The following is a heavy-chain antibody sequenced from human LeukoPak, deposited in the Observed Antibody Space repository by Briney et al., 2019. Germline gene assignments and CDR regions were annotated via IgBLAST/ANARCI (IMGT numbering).Heavy chain of an antibody. D-gene: IGHD6-25*01. Sequence: GGSLRLSCAASGFTFSSYSMNWVRQAPGKGLEWVSSISTSSSYTYYADSVKGRFTISRDNAKNSLYLQMNSLRAEDTAVYYCARELSDCCGMDVWGQGTTVTVSS. CDR2: ISTSSSYT. V-gene: IGHV3-21*01. CDR1: GFTFSSYS. CDR3: ARELSDCCGMDV. J-gene: IGHJ6*02.